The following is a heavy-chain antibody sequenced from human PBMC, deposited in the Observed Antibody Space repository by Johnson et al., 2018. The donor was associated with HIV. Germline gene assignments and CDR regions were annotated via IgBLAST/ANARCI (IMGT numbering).Heavy chain of an antibody. D-gene: IGHD4-23*01. Sequence: QLVESGGGLVKPGGSLRLSCVASRFTFSNNYMSWVRQAPGKGLEWVSVIYSGGSTYYADSVKGRFTISRDNSKNTLYLQMNSLRAEDTAVYYCARDTVVTPPHDAFDIWGQGTMVTVSS. V-gene: IGHV3-66*01. CDR2: IYSGGST. CDR3: ARDTVVTPPHDAFDI. J-gene: IGHJ3*02. CDR1: RFTFSNNY.